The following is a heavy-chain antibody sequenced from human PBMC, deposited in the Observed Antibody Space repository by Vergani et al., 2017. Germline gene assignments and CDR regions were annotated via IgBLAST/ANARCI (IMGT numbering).Heavy chain of an antibody. J-gene: IGHJ4*02. CDR1: GFTFSNSA. Sequence: EVHLLESGGGQVEAGGSLRLSCVASGFTFSNSAMSWVRQTSGKGLEWVSAISGHGDRTYYADSVKGRFTISRDNSKNTLFLQMNSLRGADTAMYYCAKDRYDYGDFDYWGQGTLVTVSS. CDR3: AKDRYDYGDFDY. V-gene: IGHV3-23*01. CDR2: ISGHGDRT. D-gene: IGHD4-17*01.